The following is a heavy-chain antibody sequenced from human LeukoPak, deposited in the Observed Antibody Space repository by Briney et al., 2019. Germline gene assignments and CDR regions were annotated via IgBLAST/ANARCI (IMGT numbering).Heavy chain of an antibody. CDR2: IKQDGREK. V-gene: IGHV3-7*03. CDR1: GFTFSSNW. CDR3: ARRGSYCFDY. D-gene: IGHD1-26*01. J-gene: IGHJ4*02. Sequence: GGSLRLSCATSGFTFSSNWMSWVRQAPGKGLEWVANIKQDGREKYYVDSVKGRFTISRDNAKNSLYLQMNSLRAEDTAVYYCARRGSYCFDYWGQGTLVTVSS.